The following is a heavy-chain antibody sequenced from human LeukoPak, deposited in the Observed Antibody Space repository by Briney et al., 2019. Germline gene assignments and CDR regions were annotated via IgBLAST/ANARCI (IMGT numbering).Heavy chain of an antibody. CDR2: IKPDGSEK. CDR3: ARDASALY. V-gene: IGHV3-7*01. D-gene: IGHD6-19*01. J-gene: IGHJ4*02. Sequence: PGGSLILSCAASGFTFTNAWMSWVRQAPGKGLEWVASIKPDGSEKYYLDSVKGRFTISRDNARDSLYLQMNSLRDDDTSVYFCARDASALYWGRGTLVTVSS. CDR1: GFTFTNAW.